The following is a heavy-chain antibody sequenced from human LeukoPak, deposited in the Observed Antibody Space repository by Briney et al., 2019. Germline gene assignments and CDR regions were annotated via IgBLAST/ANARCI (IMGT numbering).Heavy chain of an antibody. CDR2: IYYSGNT. J-gene: IGHJ4*02. D-gene: IGHD1-26*01. CDR3: ARGYSGTYRRFDF. Sequence: SETLSLTCTVSGGSISSFYWSWIRQPPGKGLEWIGHIYYSGNTNYNPSLKSRVTVSVDTSKNQFSLNVSSVTAADTAVYYCARGYSGTYRRFDFWGRGTLVTVSS. CDR1: GGSISSFY. V-gene: IGHV4-59*01.